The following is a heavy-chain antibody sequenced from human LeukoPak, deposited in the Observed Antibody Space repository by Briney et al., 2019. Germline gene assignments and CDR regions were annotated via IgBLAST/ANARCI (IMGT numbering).Heavy chain of an antibody. Sequence: GGSLRLSCAASGFTFSSYWMSWVRQAPGKGLEWVANIKQDGSEKYYVDSVKGRFTISRDNAKNSLYPQMNSLRAEDTAVYYCARDADYDFWSGYSKGWFDPWGQGTLVTVSS. CDR3: ARDADYDFWSGYSKGWFDP. D-gene: IGHD3-3*01. CDR2: IKQDGSEK. V-gene: IGHV3-7*01. J-gene: IGHJ5*02. CDR1: GFTFSSYW.